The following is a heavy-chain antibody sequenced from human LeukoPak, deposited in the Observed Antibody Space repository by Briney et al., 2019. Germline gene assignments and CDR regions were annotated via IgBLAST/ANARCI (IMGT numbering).Heavy chain of an antibody. Sequence: TGGSLRLSCAASGFTFSGSAMHWVRQASGKGLEWVGRIRSKAYSYATAYAASVKGRFTISRDDSNNTAYLQMNGLKTEDTAVYYCTRRSGEMAKFDYWGQGTLVTVSS. CDR1: GFTFSGSA. CDR2: IRSKAYSYAT. CDR3: TRRSGEMAKFDY. J-gene: IGHJ4*02. V-gene: IGHV3-73*01. D-gene: IGHD5-24*01.